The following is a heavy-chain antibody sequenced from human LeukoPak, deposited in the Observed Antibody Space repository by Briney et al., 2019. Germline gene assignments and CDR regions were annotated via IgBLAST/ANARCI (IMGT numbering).Heavy chain of an antibody. CDR2: INHSRST. CDR3: AREIRGGDHFDY. CDR1: GGSFSGYY. V-gene: IGHV4-34*01. D-gene: IGHD2-21*02. J-gene: IGHJ4*02. Sequence: SETLSLTCAVYGGSFSGYYWSWIRQPPGKGLEWIGEINHSRSTNYNPSLKSRVTISVDTSKNQFSLKLSSVTAADTAVYYCAREIRGGDHFDYWGQGTLVTVSS.